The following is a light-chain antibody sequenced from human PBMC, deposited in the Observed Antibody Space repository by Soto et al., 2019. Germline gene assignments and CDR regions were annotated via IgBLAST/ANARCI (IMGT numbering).Light chain of an antibody. V-gene: IGKV3-20*01. J-gene: IGKJ1*01. CDR1: QSLRTNS. Sequence: MVLTQSPGTLSLSLGETATLSYRASQSLRTNSLAWYQQKPGQAPRLLISGVYSRAAGIPDRFSGSGSGTDFTLTISRLEPEDFAVYYCQPYDTSPRTFGQGTKVDIK. CDR3: QPYDTSPRT. CDR2: GVY.